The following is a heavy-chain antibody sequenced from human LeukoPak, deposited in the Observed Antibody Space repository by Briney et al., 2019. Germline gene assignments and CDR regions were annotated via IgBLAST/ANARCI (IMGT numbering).Heavy chain of an antibody. V-gene: IGHV3-23*01. J-gene: IGHJ4*02. Sequence: GGSLRLSCAASGFTFSSYAMSWARQAPGKGLEWVSAISGSGGSTYYADSVKGRFTISRDNSKNTLYLQMNSLRAEDTAVYYCAKGDSLFSGSYYACFDYWGQGTLVTVSS. CDR1: GFTFSSYA. D-gene: IGHD1-26*01. CDR2: ISGSGGST. CDR3: AKGDSLFSGSYYACFDY.